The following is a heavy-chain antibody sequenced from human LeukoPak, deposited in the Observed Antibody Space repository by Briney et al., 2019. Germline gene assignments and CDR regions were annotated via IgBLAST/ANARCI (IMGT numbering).Heavy chain of an antibody. CDR1: GGTFSSYA. Sequence: SVKVSCKASGGTFSSYAISWARQAPGQGLEWMGGIIPIFGTANYAQKFQGRVTITADESTSTAYMELSSLRSEDTAVYYCARDPVPAATYFDYWGQGTLVTVSS. CDR3: ARDPVPAATYFDY. D-gene: IGHD2-2*01. J-gene: IGHJ4*02. V-gene: IGHV1-69*13. CDR2: IIPIFGTA.